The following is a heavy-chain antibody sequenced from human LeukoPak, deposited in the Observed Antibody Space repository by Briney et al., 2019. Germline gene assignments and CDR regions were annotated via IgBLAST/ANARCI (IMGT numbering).Heavy chain of an antibody. V-gene: IGHV3-21*01. J-gene: IGHJ5*02. CDR3: ARDGVAEYCSSTSCYTRDNWFDP. Sequence: PGGSLRLSCAASGFTFSSCSMNWVRQAPGKGLERVSSISSSSSYIYYADSVKGRFTISRDNAKNSLYLQMNSLRAEDTAVYYCARDGVAEYCSSTSCYTRDNWFDPWGQGTLVTVSS. CDR2: ISSSSSYI. D-gene: IGHD2-2*02. CDR1: GFTFSSCS.